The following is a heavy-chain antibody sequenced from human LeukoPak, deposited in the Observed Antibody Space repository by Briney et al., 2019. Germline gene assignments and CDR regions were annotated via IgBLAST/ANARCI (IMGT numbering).Heavy chain of an antibody. J-gene: IGHJ5*01. CDR3: ARDPINPGHCTSTSCSNWFDS. D-gene: IGHD2-2*01. CDR1: GFTFSAYT. V-gene: IGHV3-21*01. CDR2: ISSSSNYI. Sequence: GGSLRLSCAASGFTFSAYTMTWVRQAPGNGLEWVSSISSSSNYIYYADSVKGRFTISRDNAKNSLSLQMNSLRVEDTAVYYCARDPINPGHCTSTSCSNWFDSWGQGTLVTVSS.